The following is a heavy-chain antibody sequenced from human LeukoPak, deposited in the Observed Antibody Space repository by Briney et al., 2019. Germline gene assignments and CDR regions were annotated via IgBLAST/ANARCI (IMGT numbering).Heavy chain of an antibody. J-gene: IGHJ5*02. D-gene: IGHD6-13*01. CDR2: INNDGTNT. CDR3: ARGGSSSWWGPFDP. Sequence: GGSLRLSCAASGFTFSNSWMHWVRQAPGKGLVWVSRINNDGTNTTYADSVKGRFTISRDNAKTTLYLQMNSLRAEDTAVYYCARGGSSSWWGPFDPWGQGTLVTVSS. CDR1: GFTFSNSW. V-gene: IGHV3-74*01.